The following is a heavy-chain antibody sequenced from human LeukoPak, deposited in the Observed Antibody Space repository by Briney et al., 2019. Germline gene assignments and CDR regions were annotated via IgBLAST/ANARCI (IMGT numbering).Heavy chain of an antibody. D-gene: IGHD4/OR15-4a*01. CDR3: RGPYGASISKWFDP. CDR2: IYTSGST. J-gene: IGHJ5*02. Sequence: PSETLSLTCTASGGSISSYYWSWIRQPAGKGLEWIGRIYTSGSTNYNPSLKSRVTMSVDTSKNQFSLKLSSVTAADTAVYCVRGPYGASISKWFDPWGQGTQVIVSP. CDR1: GGSISSYY. V-gene: IGHV4-4*07.